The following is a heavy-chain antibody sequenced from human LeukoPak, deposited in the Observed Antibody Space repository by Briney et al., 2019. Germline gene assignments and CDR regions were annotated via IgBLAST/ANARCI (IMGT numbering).Heavy chain of an antibody. D-gene: IGHD6-6*01. CDR3: ARDRTFGSSSGD. V-gene: IGHV3-74*01. CDR1: GLTFSGHW. J-gene: IGHJ4*02. Sequence: GGSLRLSCAASGLTFSGHWMHWVRQAPGKGLVWVSRITNDGSSTTYADSVQGRFTISRDNSKSTLCLQMNSLRAEDTAVYYCARDRTFGSSSGDWGQGTLVTVSS. CDR2: ITNDGSST.